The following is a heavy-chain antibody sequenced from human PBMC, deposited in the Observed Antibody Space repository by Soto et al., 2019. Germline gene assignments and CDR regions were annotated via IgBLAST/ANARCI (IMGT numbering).Heavy chain of an antibody. Sequence: PGGSLSLSCAACGFTFSGYAMSWVRQAPGKGLEWVSAISGSGGSTYYADSVKGRFTISRDNSKNTLYLQMNSLRAEDTAVYYCANYRGRSTRTESAAFDIWGQGTMVTVSS. CDR3: ANYRGRSTRTESAAFDI. CDR1: GFTFSGYA. V-gene: IGHV3-23*01. CDR2: ISGSGGST. D-gene: IGHD2-2*01. J-gene: IGHJ3*02.